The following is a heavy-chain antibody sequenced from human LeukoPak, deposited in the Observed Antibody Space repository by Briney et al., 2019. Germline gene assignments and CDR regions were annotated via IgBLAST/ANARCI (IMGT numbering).Heavy chain of an antibody. J-gene: IGHJ4*02. CDR2: ISSSTSTI. CDR1: GFTFSSYG. D-gene: IGHD6-13*01. V-gene: IGHV3-48*01. CDR3: ARGSSSWSYYFDY. Sequence: GGSLRLSCAASGFTFSSYGMNWVRQAPGKGLEWVSYISSSTSTIYYADSMKGRFTISRDNAKNSLYLQMNSLRAEDTAVYYCARGSSSWSYYFDYWGQGTLVTVSS.